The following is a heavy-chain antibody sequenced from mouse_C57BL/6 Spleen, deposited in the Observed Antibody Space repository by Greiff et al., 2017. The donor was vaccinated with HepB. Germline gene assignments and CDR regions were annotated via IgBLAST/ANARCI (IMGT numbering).Heavy chain of an antibody. J-gene: IGHJ4*01. CDR1: GYAFSSYW. D-gene: IGHD2-1*01. CDR3: ARGGYGNYYYAMDY. V-gene: IGHV1-80*01. Sequence: VQLQQSGAELVKPGASVKISCKASGYAFSSYWMNWVKQRPGKGLEWMGQIYPGDGDTNYNGKFKGKATLTADKSSSTAYMQLSSLTSEDSAVYCCARGGYGNYYYAMDYWGQGTSVTVSS. CDR2: IYPGDGDT.